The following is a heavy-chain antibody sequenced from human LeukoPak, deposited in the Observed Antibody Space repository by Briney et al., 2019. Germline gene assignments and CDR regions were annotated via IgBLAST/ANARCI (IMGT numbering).Heavy chain of an antibody. CDR2: ISGSRNYI. CDR1: GFTFSSYS. J-gene: IGHJ6*02. Sequence: GGSLRLSCVASGFTFSSYSMNWVRQAPGKGLEWVSSISGSRNYIYYADSLKGRFTISRDNAKNSLYLQMNSLRAEDTAVYYCARPHYHYYGMDVWGQGTTVTVSS. CDR3: ARPHYHYYGMDV. V-gene: IGHV3-21*01.